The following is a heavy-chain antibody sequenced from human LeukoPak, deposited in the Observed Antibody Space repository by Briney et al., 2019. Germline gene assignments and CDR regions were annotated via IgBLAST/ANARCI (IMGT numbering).Heavy chain of an antibody. Sequence: SETLSLTCAVYGGSFSGYYWSWIRQPPGKGLEWIGSIYYSGSTYYNPSLKSRVTISVDTSKNQFSLKLSSVTAADTAVYYCARRDDYGGLGYFQHWGQGTLVTVSS. V-gene: IGHV4-34*01. CDR3: ARRDDYGGLGYFQH. D-gene: IGHD4-23*01. CDR2: IYYSGST. CDR1: GGSFSGYY. J-gene: IGHJ1*01.